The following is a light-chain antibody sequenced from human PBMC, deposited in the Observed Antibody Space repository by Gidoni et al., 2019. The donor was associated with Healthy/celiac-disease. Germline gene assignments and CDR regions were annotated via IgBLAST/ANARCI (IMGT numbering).Light chain of an antibody. Sequence: SSELTQDPAVSVDLGQTVRITCQGDSLRSYYASWYQQKPGQAPVLVIYGKNNRRSGIPDRFSGSSSGNTASLTITGAQAEDEADYYCNSRDSSGNHHYVFGTGTKVTVL. CDR3: NSRDSSGNHHYV. J-gene: IGLJ1*01. CDR2: GKN. V-gene: IGLV3-19*01. CDR1: SLRSYY.